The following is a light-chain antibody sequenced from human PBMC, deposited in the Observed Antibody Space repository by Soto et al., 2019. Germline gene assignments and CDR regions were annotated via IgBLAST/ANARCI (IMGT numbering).Light chain of an antibody. CDR3: QQYYSYPLT. CDR2: AAS. J-gene: IGKJ3*01. CDR1: QGISSY. V-gene: IGKV1-8*01. Sequence: AIRMTQSPSSFSASTGDRVTITCRASQGISSYLAWYQQKPGNAPKLLIYAASTLQSGVPSRFSGSGSGTDFTLTISCLQSEDFATYYCQQYYSYPLTFGPGTKSGYQT.